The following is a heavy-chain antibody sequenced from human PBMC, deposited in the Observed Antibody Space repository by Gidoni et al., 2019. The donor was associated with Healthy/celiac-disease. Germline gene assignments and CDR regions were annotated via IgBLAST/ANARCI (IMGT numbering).Heavy chain of an antibody. CDR1: GGSFSGYY. CDR3: AREGPMEWELRWFDP. J-gene: IGHJ5*02. V-gene: IGHV4-34*01. D-gene: IGHD1-26*01. Sequence: QVQLQQWGAGLLKPSETLSLTCAVYGGSFSGYYWSWLRQPPGKGLEWIGEINHSGSTNYNPSLKSRVTISVDTSKNQFSLKLSSVTAADTAVYYCAREGPMEWELRWFDPWGQGTLVTVSS. CDR2: INHSGST.